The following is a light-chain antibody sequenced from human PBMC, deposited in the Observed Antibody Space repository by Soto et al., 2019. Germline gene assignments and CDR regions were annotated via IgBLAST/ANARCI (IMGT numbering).Light chain of an antibody. J-gene: IGKJ4*01. CDR3: QQYKNWPPLT. CDR1: QSVGSS. V-gene: IGKV3-15*01. CDR2: GAS. Sequence: EIVMTQSPATLSVSPGERATLSCRASQSVGSSLAWYQQKPGQAPRLLIYGASTRATAIPARFSGSGSGTEFTLTISSLQSEDFAAYYCQQYKNWPPLTFGGGTKVEIK.